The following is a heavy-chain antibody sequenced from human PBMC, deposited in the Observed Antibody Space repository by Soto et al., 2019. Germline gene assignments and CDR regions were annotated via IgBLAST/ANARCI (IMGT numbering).Heavy chain of an antibody. CDR2: IVVGSGNT. D-gene: IGHD1-1*01. CDR3: AATQLERRFFDYYYYYMDG. J-gene: IGHJ6*03. Sequence: SVKVSCKASGFTFTSSAMQWVRQARGQRLEWIGWIVVGSGNTNYAQKFQERVTITRDMSTSTAYMELSSLRSEDTAVYYCAATQLERRFFDYYYYYMDGWGKGTTVTVSS. CDR1: GFTFTSSA. V-gene: IGHV1-58*02.